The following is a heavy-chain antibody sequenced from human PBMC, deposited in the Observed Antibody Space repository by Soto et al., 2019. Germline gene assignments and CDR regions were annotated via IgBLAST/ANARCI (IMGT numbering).Heavy chain of an antibody. V-gene: IGHV3-74*01. J-gene: IGHJ4*02. CDR2: ITRDGSST. CDR1: GFSLSDYW. D-gene: IGHD5-18*01. Sequence: EVQLVESGGGLVQPGGSLRLSCAASGFSLSDYWMHWVRQAPGEGLVWLSRITRDGSSTNYADSVKGRFTISRDNAKNTLYPQVNSLRGADTAVYYCARGANGYYYFDYWGQGTLVTVSS. CDR3: ARGANGYYYFDY.